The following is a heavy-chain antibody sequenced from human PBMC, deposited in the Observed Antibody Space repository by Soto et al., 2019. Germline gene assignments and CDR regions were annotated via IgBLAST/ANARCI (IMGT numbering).Heavy chain of an antibody. CDR2: INANSGNT. Sequence: ASVKVSCKASGYTFTTYGISWVRQAPGQGLEWMGWINANSGNTGYAQKFQGRVTMTRNTSISTAYMELSSLRSEDTAVYYCARGQRKFYYDSSSNWFDPWGQGTLVTVSS. D-gene: IGHD3-22*01. CDR3: ARGQRKFYYDSSSNWFDP. V-gene: IGHV1-8*02. CDR1: GYTFTTYG. J-gene: IGHJ5*02.